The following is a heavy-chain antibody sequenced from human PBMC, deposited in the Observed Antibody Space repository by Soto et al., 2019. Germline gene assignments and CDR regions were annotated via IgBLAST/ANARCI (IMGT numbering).Heavy chain of an antibody. D-gene: IGHD3-10*01. Sequence: GGSLRLSCAAAGFTFGTYDMHWVRQVTGKGLEWVSGIGTTGDTYYSGSVKGRFTISREDARNSLYLQMKSLRAGDTAIYYCARGFVYGSGSLRPGPSDGFDIWGQGTMVTVSS. J-gene: IGHJ3*02. CDR1: GFTFGTYD. CDR2: IGTTGDT. V-gene: IGHV3-13*01. CDR3: ARGFVYGSGSLRPGPSDGFDI.